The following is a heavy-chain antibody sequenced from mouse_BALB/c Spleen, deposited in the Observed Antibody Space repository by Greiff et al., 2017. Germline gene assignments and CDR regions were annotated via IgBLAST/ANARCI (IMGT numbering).Heavy chain of an antibody. CDR3: AKDYGRYWYFDV. J-gene: IGHJ1*01. V-gene: IGHV5-9-4*01. Sequence: EVKLVESGGGLVKPGGSLKLSCAASGFTFSSYAMSWVRQSPEKRLEWVAEISSGGSYTYYPDTVTGRFTISRDNAKNTLYLEMSSLRSEDTAMYYCAKDYGRYWYFDVWGAGTTVTVSS. D-gene: IGHD1-2*01. CDR2: ISSGGSYT. CDR1: GFTFSSYA.